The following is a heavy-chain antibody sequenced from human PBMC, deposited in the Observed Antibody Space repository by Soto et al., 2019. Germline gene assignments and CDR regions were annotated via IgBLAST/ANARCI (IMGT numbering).Heavy chain of an antibody. J-gene: IGHJ4*02. CDR3: AISSGWGKFDY. D-gene: IGHD6-19*01. CDR2: IYPGDSDT. CDR1: GYNFTTYW. V-gene: IGHV5-51*01. Sequence: GESLKISCKGSGYNFTTYWIGWVRQLPGKGLEWMGIIYPGDSDTRYRPSFQGQVTISADKSISTAYLQWSSLKASDTAMYYCAISSGWGKFDYWGQGTLVTVSS.